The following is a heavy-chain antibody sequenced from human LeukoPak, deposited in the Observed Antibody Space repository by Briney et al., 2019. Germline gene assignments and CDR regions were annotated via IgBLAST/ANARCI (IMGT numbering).Heavy chain of an antibody. Sequence: PGRSLRLSCAASGFTFNSYSMHWVRQAPGKGLEWVAVISYDGPSKYYADSVKGRFTISRDDSKSTLYLQMNSLRPEDTAVYYCAKEKLPSGYSFLTDYWGQGTLVTVSS. V-gene: IGHV3-30*18. D-gene: IGHD5-18*01. CDR1: GFTFNSYS. J-gene: IGHJ4*02. CDR2: ISYDGPSK. CDR3: AKEKLPSGYSFLTDY.